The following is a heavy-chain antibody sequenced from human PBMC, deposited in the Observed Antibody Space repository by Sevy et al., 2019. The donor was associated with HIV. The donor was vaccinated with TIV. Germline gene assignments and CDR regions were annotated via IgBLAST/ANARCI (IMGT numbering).Heavy chain of an antibody. D-gene: IGHD1-26*01. Sequence: GGSLRLSCAASGFTFSSYAMSWVRQAPGKGLEWVSAISGSGGRTYYADSVKGRFTISRDNSKNTLLLQMNSLRAEDTSVYYCARGGYSTTGYFDYWGQGTLVTVSS. CDR1: GFTFSSYA. J-gene: IGHJ4*02. CDR3: ARGGYSTTGYFDY. V-gene: IGHV3-23*01. CDR2: ISGSGGRT.